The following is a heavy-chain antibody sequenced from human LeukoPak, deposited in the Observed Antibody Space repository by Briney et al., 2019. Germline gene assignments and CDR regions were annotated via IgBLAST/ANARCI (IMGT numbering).Heavy chain of an antibody. CDR1: GFTFSSNG. CDR2: IWYDGSNK. D-gene: IGHD3-3*01. V-gene: IGHV3-33*01. Sequence: GGSQRLSCAASGFTFSSNGMHWVRQAPGKGVEWVAVIWYDGSNKYYADSVKGRFTISRDNSKNTLYLQMNSLRAEDTAVYYCARDFWSHAKGGNFDHWGQGTLVTVSS. CDR3: ARDFWSHAKGGNFDH. J-gene: IGHJ4*02.